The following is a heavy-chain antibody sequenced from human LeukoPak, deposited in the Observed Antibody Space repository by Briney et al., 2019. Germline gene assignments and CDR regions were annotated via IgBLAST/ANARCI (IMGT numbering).Heavy chain of an antibody. J-gene: IGHJ4*02. CDR1: GFTFSSYW. CDR2: IKQDGSEK. D-gene: IGHD6-13*01. CDR3: ARAAAGIYFDY. V-gene: IGHV3-7*05. Sequence: GGSLRLSCAASGFTFSSYWMHWVRQAPGKGPEWVANIKQDGSEKYYVDSVKGRFTISRDNAKNSLYLQMNSLRAEDTAVYYCARAAAGIYFDYWGQGTLVTVSS.